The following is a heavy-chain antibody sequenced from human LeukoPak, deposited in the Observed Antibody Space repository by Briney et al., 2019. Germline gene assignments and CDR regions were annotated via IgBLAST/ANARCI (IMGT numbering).Heavy chain of an antibody. V-gene: IGHV3-11*04. CDR1: GFSFSDYY. CDR3: ARLSGYSSSLYSVDI. D-gene: IGHD6-13*01. J-gene: IGHJ3*02. Sequence: GGSLRLSCAASGFSFSDYYMSWIRQAPGKGLEWVSYMSNSGSTIYYADSVKGRFTISRDNTKNSLYLQMNSLRAEDTAVYYCARLSGYSSSLYSVDIWGQGTLVTVSS. CDR2: MSNSGSTI.